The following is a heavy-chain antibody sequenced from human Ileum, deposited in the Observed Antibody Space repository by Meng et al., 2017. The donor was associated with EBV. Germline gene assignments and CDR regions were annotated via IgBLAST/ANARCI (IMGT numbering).Heavy chain of an antibody. CDR1: GGSITNNNW. V-gene: IGHV4-4*02. CDR3: AKRTGDRGDYFDY. Sequence: VQLQEPGLRLVKPSETPALTCAVLGGSITNNNWSWVRQPPGQGLEWIGEISQSGSTYYNPSLKSRVTISGDKSKNNFSLRLSSVTAADTAVYYCAKRTGDRGDYFDYWGQGALVTVSS. J-gene: IGHJ4*02. D-gene: IGHD7-27*01. CDR2: ISQSGST.